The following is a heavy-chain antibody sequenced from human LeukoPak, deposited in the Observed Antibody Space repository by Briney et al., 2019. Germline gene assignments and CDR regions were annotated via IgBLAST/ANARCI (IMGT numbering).Heavy chain of an antibody. CDR2: ISSDESTR. V-gene: IGHV3-30*01. Sequence: GGSLRLSCAASGFTFSSYAMHWVRQAPGKGLEWVAAISSDESTRHYADFGKGRFTISRDSSKNTLNLQMNSLRGEDTAVYFCARSGGYSAYTYYFESWGQGTLVTVSS. J-gene: IGHJ4*02. CDR3: ARSGGYSAYTYYFES. CDR1: GFTFSSYA. D-gene: IGHD5-12*01.